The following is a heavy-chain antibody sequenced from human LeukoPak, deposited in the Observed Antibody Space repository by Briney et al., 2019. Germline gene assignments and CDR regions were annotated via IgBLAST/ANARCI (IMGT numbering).Heavy chain of an antibody. CDR3: ASGILWFGDRTPANYYYYGMDV. V-gene: IGHV1-69*13. Sequence: SVKVSFKASGGTFSSYAISWVRQAPGQGLEWMGGIIPIFGTANYAQKFQGRVTITADESTSTAYMELSSLRSEDTAVYYCASGILWFGDRTPANYYYYGMDVWGQGTTVTVSS. J-gene: IGHJ6*02. CDR2: IIPIFGTA. D-gene: IGHD3-10*01. CDR1: GGTFSSYA.